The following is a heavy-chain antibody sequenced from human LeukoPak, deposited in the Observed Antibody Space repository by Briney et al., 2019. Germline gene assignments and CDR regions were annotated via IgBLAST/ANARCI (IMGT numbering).Heavy chain of an antibody. Sequence: SETLSHTCTVSGGSISSYYWSWIRQPPGKGLEWIGYIYYSGSTNYNPSLKSRVTISIDTSKNHFSLKVSSVTAADTAVYYCARDRGYSYGPFDYWGQGTLVTVSS. D-gene: IGHD5-18*01. J-gene: IGHJ4*02. CDR1: GGSISSYY. V-gene: IGHV4-59*12. CDR3: ARDRGYSYGPFDY. CDR2: IYYSGST.